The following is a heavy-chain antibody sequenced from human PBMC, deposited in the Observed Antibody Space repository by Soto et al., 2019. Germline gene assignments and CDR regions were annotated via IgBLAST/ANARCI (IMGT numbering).Heavy chain of an antibody. CDR1: GYTFTSYA. V-gene: IGHV1-3*01. J-gene: IGHJ6*03. Sequence: GASVKVSCKASGYTFTSYAMHWVRQAPGQRLEWMGWINAGNGNTKYSQKFQGRVTITRDTSASTAYMELSSLRSEDTAVYYCARTNRDIVVVPAASLGGDYYYYMDVWGKGTTVTVSS. CDR2: INAGNGNT. CDR3: ARTNRDIVVVPAASLGGDYYYYMDV. D-gene: IGHD2-2*01.